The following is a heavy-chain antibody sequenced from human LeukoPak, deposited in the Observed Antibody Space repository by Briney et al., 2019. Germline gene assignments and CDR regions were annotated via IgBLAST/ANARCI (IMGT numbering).Heavy chain of an antibody. J-gene: IGHJ3*02. Sequence: GGSLRLSCAASGFTFSSYAMGWVRQAPGKGLEWVSAISGSGGSTYYADSVKGRFTISRDNSKNTLYLQMNSLRAEDTAVYYCATSFDYGDYVRAFDIWGQGTMVTVSS. CDR1: GFTFSSYA. CDR2: ISGSGGST. D-gene: IGHD4-17*01. CDR3: ATSFDYGDYVRAFDI. V-gene: IGHV3-23*01.